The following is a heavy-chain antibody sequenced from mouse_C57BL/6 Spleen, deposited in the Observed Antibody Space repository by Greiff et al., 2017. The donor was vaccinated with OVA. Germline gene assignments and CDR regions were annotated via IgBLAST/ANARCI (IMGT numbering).Heavy chain of an antibody. CDR3: ARDRSTMVTTRRYWYFDV. Sequence: EVKLMESEGGLVQPGSSMKLSCTASGFTFSDYYMAWVRQVPEQGLEWVANINYDGGSTYYLDSLQSRFIISRDNADNILYRQMSSLKSEDTATYDGARDRSTMVTTRRYWYFDVWGTGTTVTVSA. CDR1: GFTFSDYY. J-gene: IGHJ1*03. V-gene: IGHV5-16*01. D-gene: IGHD2-2*01. CDR2: INYDGGST.